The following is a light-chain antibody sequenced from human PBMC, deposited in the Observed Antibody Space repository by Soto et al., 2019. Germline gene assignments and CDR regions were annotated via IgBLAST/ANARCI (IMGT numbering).Light chain of an antibody. V-gene: IGLV2-23*02. Sequence: QSVLTQPASVSGSPGQSITISCTGTSSDVGSYNLVSWYQQHPGKAPTLMIYEVSKRPSGVSNRFSGSKSGNTASLTISGLQAEDEADYYCCSYAGSSTVVFGGGTKLTVL. J-gene: IGLJ2*01. CDR1: SSDVGSYNL. CDR2: EVS. CDR3: CSYAGSSTVV.